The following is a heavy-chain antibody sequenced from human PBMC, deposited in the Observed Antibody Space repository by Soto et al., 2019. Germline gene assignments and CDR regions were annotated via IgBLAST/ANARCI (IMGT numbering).Heavy chain of an antibody. CDR3: ARALTVSGYSGYDSPPDAFDI. V-gene: IGHV1-2*04. CDR1: GYTFTGYY. CDR2: INPNSGGT. J-gene: IGHJ3*02. D-gene: IGHD5-12*01. Sequence: ASVKVSFKASGYTFTGYYIHWGRQAPGQGLECMGWINPNSGGTNYAQKFQGWVTMTRDTSISTAYMELSRLRSDDTAVYYCARALTVSGYSGYDSPPDAFDIWGQGTMVTFSS.